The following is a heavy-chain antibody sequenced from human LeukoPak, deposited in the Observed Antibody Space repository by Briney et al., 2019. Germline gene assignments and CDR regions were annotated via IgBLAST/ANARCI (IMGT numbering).Heavy chain of an antibody. CDR1: GGSISSGSYY. Sequence: SQTLSLTCTVSGGSISSGSYYWSWIRQPAGKGLEWIGRIYTSGSTYYNPSLKSRVTISVDTSKNQFSLKLSSVTAADTAVYYFARHGGLGYCSSTSCYRAAGSLGYWGQGTLVTVSS. J-gene: IGHJ4*02. D-gene: IGHD2-2*01. V-gene: IGHV4-61*02. CDR2: IYTSGST. CDR3: ARHGGLGYCSSTSCYRAAGSLGY.